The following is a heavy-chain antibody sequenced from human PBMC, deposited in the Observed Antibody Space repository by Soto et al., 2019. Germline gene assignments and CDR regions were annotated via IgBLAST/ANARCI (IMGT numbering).Heavy chain of an antibody. CDR1: GGSISSSSYY. V-gene: IGHV4-39*01. CDR3: ARRRLGRGPRYYYYGMDV. J-gene: IGHJ6*02. Sequence: QLQLQESGPGLVKPSETLSLTCTVSGGSISSSSYYWGWIRQPPGKGLEWIGSIYYSGSTYYNPSLKSRVTISVDTSKNQFSLKLSSVTAADTAVYYWARRRLGRGPRYYYYGMDVWGQGTTVTVSS. CDR2: IYYSGST. D-gene: IGHD6-25*01.